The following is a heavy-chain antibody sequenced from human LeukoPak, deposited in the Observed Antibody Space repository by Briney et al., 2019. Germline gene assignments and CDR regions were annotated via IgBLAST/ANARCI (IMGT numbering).Heavy chain of an antibody. CDR2: ITGSGTNR. CDR1: GFTFSNYA. D-gene: IGHD3-9*01. Sequence: GGSLRLSCVASGFTFSNYAMSWVRQAPGKGLEWVSAITGSGTNRYYADSLKGRFTTSRDNSKNTVFLQMNSLRHEDTAIYYCVIWGDSDVLTAYYVPDFWGQGTLVTVSS. J-gene: IGHJ4*02. CDR3: VIWGDSDVLTAYYVPDF. V-gene: IGHV3-23*01.